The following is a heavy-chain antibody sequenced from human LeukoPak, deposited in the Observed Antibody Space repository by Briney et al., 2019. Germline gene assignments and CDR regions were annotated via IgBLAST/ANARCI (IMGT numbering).Heavy chain of an antibody. D-gene: IGHD3-16*01. CDR1: GFTFSSYP. J-gene: IGHJ3*01. CDR3: AKASWVSSADAVL. Sequence: GGPLRLPCSASGFTFSSYPIIWVRQAPARGLGWVLSVRGDGETFYAGSVKGRFTLSRDHSRNTVYVHLNNLRVEGTAVYYCAKASWVSSADAVLWGQGTMVTV. V-gene: IGHV3-23*01. CDR2: VRGDGET.